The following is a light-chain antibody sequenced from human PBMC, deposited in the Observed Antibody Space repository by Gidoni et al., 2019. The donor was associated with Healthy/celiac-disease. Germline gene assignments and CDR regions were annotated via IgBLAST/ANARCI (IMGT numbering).Light chain of an antibody. V-gene: IGKV4-1*01. J-gene: IGKJ3*01. CDR3: QQYYSTPRT. Sequence: IVLPQSPDSLAVSLGERATINCKSSQSVLYSSNNKNYLAWYQQKPGQPPKLLIYWASTRESGVPDRFSGSGSGTEFTLTISSLQAEDVAVYYCQQYYSTPRTFXPXTKVDIK. CDR1: QSVLYSSNNKNY. CDR2: WAS.